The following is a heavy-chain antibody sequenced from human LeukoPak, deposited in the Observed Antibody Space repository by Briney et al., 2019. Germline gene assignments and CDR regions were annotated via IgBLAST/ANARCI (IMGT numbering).Heavy chain of an antibody. CDR2: ITPDAGRT. D-gene: IGHD7-27*01. CDR3: VQDWAWGAFGY. Sequence: GGSLRLSCAASGFTFSSYAMNWVRQAPGKGLEWVSGITPDAGRTYYADSVKGRFTIYRDNSKNTVYLQMNSLGAEDTAVYYCVQDWAWGAFGYWGQGTLVTVSS. V-gene: IGHV3-23*01. CDR1: GFTFSSYA. J-gene: IGHJ4*02.